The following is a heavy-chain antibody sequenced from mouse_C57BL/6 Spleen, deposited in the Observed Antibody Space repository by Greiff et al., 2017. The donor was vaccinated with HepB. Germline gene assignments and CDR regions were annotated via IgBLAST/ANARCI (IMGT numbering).Heavy chain of an antibody. J-gene: IGHJ2*01. Sequence: EVKLQESGPELVKPGASVKIPCKASGYTFTDYNMDWVKQSHGKSLEWIGDINPNNGGTIYNQKFKGKATLTVDKSSSTAYMELRSLTSEDTAVYYCAREYADGYFYFDYWGQGTTLTVSS. CDR2: INPNNGGT. V-gene: IGHV1-18*01. D-gene: IGHD2-3*01. CDR3: AREYADGYFYFDY. CDR1: GYTFTDYN.